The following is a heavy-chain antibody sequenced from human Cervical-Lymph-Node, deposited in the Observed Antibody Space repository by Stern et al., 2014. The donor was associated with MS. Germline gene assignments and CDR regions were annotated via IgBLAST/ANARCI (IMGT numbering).Heavy chain of an antibody. V-gene: IGHV4-30-4*01. Sequence: QVQLQESGPGLVKPSQTLSLTCTVSGDSISSDDYYWSWIRQPPGKGLEWIGYIYYIGSTYYNPSLKSRLSISIDTSKNQFSLKLSSVTAADTAVYYCARAKFVGSDLDSWGQGTLVTVYS. CDR2: IYYIGST. D-gene: IGHD2-21*01. CDR3: ARAKFVGSDLDS. J-gene: IGHJ4*02. CDR1: GDSISSDDYY.